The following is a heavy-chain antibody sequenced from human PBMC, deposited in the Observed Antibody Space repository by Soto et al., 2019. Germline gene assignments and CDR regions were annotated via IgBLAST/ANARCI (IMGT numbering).Heavy chain of an antibody. D-gene: IGHD4-4*01. Sequence: PGGSLRLSCAASEFTFSNYAMSWVRQAPGKGLEWVSSISDNGGTTYYADSVKGRFTISRDKSKNTLYLQMNSLRSEDTAVYYCVKDRHSNSYFFDYWGQGALVIGSS. V-gene: IGHV3-23*01. J-gene: IGHJ4*01. CDR3: VKDRHSNSYFFDY. CDR1: EFTFSNYA. CDR2: ISDNGGTT.